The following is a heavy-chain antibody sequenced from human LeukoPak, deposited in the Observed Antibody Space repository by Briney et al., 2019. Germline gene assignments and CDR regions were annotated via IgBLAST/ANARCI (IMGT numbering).Heavy chain of an antibody. D-gene: IGHD3-10*01. Sequence: QPGGSLRLSCAASGFTFSSYAMSWVRQAPGKGLEWVSAISGSGGSTYYADSVKGRFTISRDNSKNTLYLQMNSLRAEDTAVYYCKVRGVITNAYNWFDPWGQGTLVTVS. CDR1: GFTFSSYA. CDR2: ISGSGGST. V-gene: IGHV3-23*01. J-gene: IGHJ5*02. CDR3: KVRGVITNAYNWFDP.